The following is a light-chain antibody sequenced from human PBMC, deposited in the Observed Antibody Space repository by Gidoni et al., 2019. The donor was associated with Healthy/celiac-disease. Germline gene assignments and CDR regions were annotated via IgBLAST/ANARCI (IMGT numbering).Light chain of an antibody. Sequence: QSPLTHPPSVSGSPGLSITISCTGTSSDVGGYNYVSWYQQHPGKAPKLMIYDVSNRPSGVSNRFSGSKSGNTASLTISGLQAEDEADYYCSSYTSSSTLEVFGTGTKVTVL. CDR3: SSYTSSSTLEV. CDR1: SSDVGGYNY. CDR2: DVS. V-gene: IGLV2-14*01. J-gene: IGLJ1*01.